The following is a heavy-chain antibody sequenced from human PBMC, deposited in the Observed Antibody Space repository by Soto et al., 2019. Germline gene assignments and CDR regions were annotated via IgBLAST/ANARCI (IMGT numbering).Heavy chain of an antibody. D-gene: IGHD3-10*01. J-gene: IGHJ5*02. CDR1: GGTFSSYT. V-gene: IGHV1-69*02. CDR3: ASSSPNYYGSGNSGWFDA. CDR2: IIPILGIA. Sequence: QVQLVQSGAEVKKPGSSVKVSCKASGGTFSSYTISWVRQAPGQGLEWMGRIIPILGIANYAQKFQGRVTITADKSTSTAYMELSSLRSEDTAVYYCASSSPNYYGSGNSGWFDAWGQGTLVTVSS.